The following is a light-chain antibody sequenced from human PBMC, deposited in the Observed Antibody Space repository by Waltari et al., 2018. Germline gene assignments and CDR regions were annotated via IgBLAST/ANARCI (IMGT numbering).Light chain of an antibody. CDR1: QSITNY. Sequence: EIVLTQSPATLSLSPGERATLSCRASQSITNYLAWYQQKPGQAPRLLIYDSINRATGIPARFSGVGSGTDFTLTITSLEPEDFAFYYCQHRSTWPPTFGGGTNVVL. J-gene: IGKJ4*01. CDR3: QHRSTWPPT. V-gene: IGKV3-11*01. CDR2: DSI.